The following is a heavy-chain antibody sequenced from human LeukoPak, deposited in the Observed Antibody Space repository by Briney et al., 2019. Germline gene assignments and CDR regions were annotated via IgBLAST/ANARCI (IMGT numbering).Heavy chain of an antibody. Sequence: SVKVSCKASGGTFSSYAISWVRQAPGQGLEWMGGIIPIFGTANYAQKFQGRVTITTDESTSTAYMELSSLRSEDTAVYYWARVPAYFDHYYDYYMDVWGKGTTVTVSS. J-gene: IGHJ6*03. CDR2: IIPIFGTA. CDR1: GGTFSSYA. V-gene: IGHV1-69*05. CDR3: ARVPAYFDHYYDYYMDV. D-gene: IGHD3-9*01.